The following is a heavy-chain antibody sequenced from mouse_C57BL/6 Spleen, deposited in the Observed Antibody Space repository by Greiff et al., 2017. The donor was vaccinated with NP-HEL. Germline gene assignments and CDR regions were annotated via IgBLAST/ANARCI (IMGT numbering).Heavy chain of an antibody. V-gene: IGHV1-54*01. CDR3: ARMVVTTGFAY. D-gene: IGHD2-2*01. CDR1: GYAFTNYL. CDR2: INPGSGGT. J-gene: IGHJ3*01. Sequence: VQLQQSGAELVRPGTSVKVSCKASGYAFTNYLIEWVKQRPGQGLEWIGVINPGSGGTNYNEKFKGKATLTADKSSSTAYMQLSSLTSEDSAVYFCARMVVTTGFAYWGQGTLVTVSA.